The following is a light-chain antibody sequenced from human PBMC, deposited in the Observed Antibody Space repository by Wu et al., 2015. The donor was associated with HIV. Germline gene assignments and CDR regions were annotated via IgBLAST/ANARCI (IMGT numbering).Light chain of an antibody. Sequence: DIQMTQSPSTLSASVGDRVTITCRASQSISSWVAWYQQKPGKPPKLLIYKASSLETGVPSRFSGSGSGTEFTLTISSLQPDDFASYYCQQYNSWTFGQGTKVEIK. CDR3: QQYNSWT. CDR1: QSISSW. CDR2: KAS. J-gene: IGKJ1*01. V-gene: IGKV1-5*03.